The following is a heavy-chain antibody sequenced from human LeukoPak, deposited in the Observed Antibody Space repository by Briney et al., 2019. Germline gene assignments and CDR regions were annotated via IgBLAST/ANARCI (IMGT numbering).Heavy chain of an antibody. CDR1: GFTFNNYA. CDR2: VSADGGST. Sequence: PGGSLGLSCAASGFTFNNYAMGWVRQAPAKGLEWVSGVSADGGSTYYADSVKGRFTISRDNSKNTLYLQMNTLRAEDTAVYYCASEVGPGYCSSTSCYGGTDYWGQGTLVTVSS. CDR3: ASEVGPGYCSSTSCYGGTDY. V-gene: IGHV3-23*01. D-gene: IGHD2-2*01. J-gene: IGHJ4*02.